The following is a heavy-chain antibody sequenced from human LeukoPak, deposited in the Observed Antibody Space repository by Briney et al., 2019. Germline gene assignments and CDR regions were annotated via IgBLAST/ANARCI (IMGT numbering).Heavy chain of an antibody. V-gene: IGHV3-7*01. CDR2: IKQDESAE. J-gene: IGHJ5*02. CDR1: GFTFRSYW. CDR3: ARDQPGWGRRTLFDP. Sequence: GSLRLSCAASGFTFRSYWMSWVRQAPGKGLEWVANIKQDESAEYYVDSVKGRFTISRDNAKNSLYLQMNSLRAEDTAVYYCARDQPGWGRRTLFDPWGQGTLVTVSS. D-gene: IGHD3-16*01.